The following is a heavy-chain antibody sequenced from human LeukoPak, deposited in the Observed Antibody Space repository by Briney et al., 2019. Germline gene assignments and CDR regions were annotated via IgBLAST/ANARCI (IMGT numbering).Heavy chain of an antibody. D-gene: IGHD3-3*01. J-gene: IGHJ4*02. Sequence: GASVKVSCKASGYTFSSYYMHWVRQAPGQGREWMGIINPSGDNRSYAQKFQGRVTMTRDMSTSTVYMEVSSLRSEDTAVYYCAGAVTNLGVAIPAHWGQGTLVTVSS. V-gene: IGHV1-46*01. CDR3: AGAVTNLGVAIPAH. CDR2: INPSGDNR. CDR1: GYTFSSYY.